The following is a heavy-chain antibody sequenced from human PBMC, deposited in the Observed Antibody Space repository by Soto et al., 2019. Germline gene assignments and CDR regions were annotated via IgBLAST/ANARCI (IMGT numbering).Heavy chain of an antibody. CDR2: VSGDNGHT. CDR1: GYIFTTHG. D-gene: IGHD1-1*01. Sequence: QVQLVQSGAEVKKPGASVKVSCKASGYIFTTHGISWVRQAPGQGLEWMGWVSGDNGHTNYAQSLQGRVTLTTDTSTNTAYMELRSLRSDDTAVYYCARDRPRRTSGYFFDYWGQGTPVTVSS. J-gene: IGHJ4*02. CDR3: ARDRPRRTSGYFFDY. V-gene: IGHV1-18*01.